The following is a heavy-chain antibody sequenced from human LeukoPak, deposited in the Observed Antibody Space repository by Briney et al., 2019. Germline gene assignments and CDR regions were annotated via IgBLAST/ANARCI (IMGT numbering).Heavy chain of an antibody. V-gene: IGHV3-7*03. J-gene: IGHJ4*02. CDR3: TKSGSSVFWS. CDR1: GFTFANHW. D-gene: IGHD3-3*02. CDR2: IRDDGSEK. Sequence: QPGESLRLSCAASGFTFANHWMSWVRQAPGKGLEWVANIRDDGSEKYYVDSVKGRFTVSRDNVKNSVFLQMDSLRVDDTAVYYCTKSGSSVFWSWGQGTLVTVSP.